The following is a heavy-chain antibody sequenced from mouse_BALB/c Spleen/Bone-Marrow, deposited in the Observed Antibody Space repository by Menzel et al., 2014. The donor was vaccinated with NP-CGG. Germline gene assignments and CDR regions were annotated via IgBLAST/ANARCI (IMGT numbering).Heavy chain of an antibody. J-gene: IGHJ2*01. CDR1: GDSITSGY. CDR2: ISYSGSA. V-gene: IGHV3-8*02. CDR3: ATYDGYYFDY. Sequence: EVMLVESGPSLVKPSQTLSLTCSVTGDSITSGYWNWIRTFPGNKLEYMGYISYSGSAYYSPSLKSRISITRDTSKNXYYLQLNSVTTEDTATYYCATYDGYYFDYWGQGTTLTVSS. D-gene: IGHD2-3*01.